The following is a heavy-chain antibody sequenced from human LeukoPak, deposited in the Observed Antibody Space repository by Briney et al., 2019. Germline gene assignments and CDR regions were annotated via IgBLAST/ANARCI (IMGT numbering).Heavy chain of an antibody. V-gene: IGHV3-30-3*01. J-gene: IGHJ6*02. CDR1: GFTFSNYV. D-gene: IGHD4-11*01. Sequence: PGGSLRLSCAVSGFTFSNYVMHWVRQAPGRQAPGNGLEWLAVVSSDGSNKYYAESVKGRFTISRDNSKDTLYLQMNSLRAEDTAVYYCARDGNPTVTTPEKVYYGMDVWGQGTTVTVSS. CDR2: VSSDGSNK. CDR3: ARDGNPTVTTPEKVYYGMDV.